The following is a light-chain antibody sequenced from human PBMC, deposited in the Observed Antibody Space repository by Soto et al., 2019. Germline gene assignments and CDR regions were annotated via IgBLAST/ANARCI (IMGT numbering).Light chain of an antibody. CDR3: SSYSTISPSV. V-gene: IGLV2-14*01. Sequence: QSALTQPASVSGSPGQSITISCTGTSSDVGGYNYVSWYQQHPGKAPKLMIYDVRNRPSGVSNRFSGSKSVNTASLTISGLQAVDEADYYCSSYSTISPSVFVTRT. J-gene: IGLJ1*01. CDR1: SSDVGGYNY. CDR2: DVR.